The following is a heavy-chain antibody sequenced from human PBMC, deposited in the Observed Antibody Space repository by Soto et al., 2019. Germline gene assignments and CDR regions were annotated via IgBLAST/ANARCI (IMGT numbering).Heavy chain of an antibody. V-gene: IGHV4-61*01. CDR2: IYYSGST. J-gene: IGHJ3*02. Sequence: SETLSLTCTVSGGSVSSGSYYWSWIRQPPGKGLDWIGYIYYSGSTNYNPSLKSRVTISVDTSKNQFSLKLSSVTAADTAVYYCARCPRVATIIMSAFDIWGQGTMVTFSS. D-gene: IGHD5-12*01. CDR1: GGSVSSGSYY. CDR3: ARCPRVATIIMSAFDI.